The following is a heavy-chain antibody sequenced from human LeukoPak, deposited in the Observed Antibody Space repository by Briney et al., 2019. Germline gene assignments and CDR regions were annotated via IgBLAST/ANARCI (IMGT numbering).Heavy chain of an antibody. CDR3: VTERETQEQI. V-gene: IGHV3-64D*09. Sequence: GGSLRLSCSGSGFTFSRHNMHWVRQAPGKGLEYVSAISYNGDTTYYVDSVKGRFSISRDNSKNTLDLQMNSLRPEDTAVYYCVTERETQEQIWGPGTLVTVSS. CDR2: ISYNGDTT. J-gene: IGHJ3*02. CDR1: GFTFSRHN. D-gene: IGHD1-26*01.